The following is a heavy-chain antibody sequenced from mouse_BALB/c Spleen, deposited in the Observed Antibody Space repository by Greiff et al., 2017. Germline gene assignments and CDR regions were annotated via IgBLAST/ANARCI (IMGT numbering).Heavy chain of an antibody. D-gene: IGHD1-1*01. CDR3: ARRTTVGVDY. V-gene: IGHV5-17*02. CDR2: ISSGSSTI. CDR1: GFTFSSFG. Sequence: EVKLVESGGGLVQPGGSRKLSCAASGFTFSSFGMHWVRQAPEKGLEWVAYISSGSSTIYYADTVKGRFTISRDNPENTLFLQLTSLRSEDTAMYYCARRTTVGVDYRGQGTTLTVAS. J-gene: IGHJ2*01.